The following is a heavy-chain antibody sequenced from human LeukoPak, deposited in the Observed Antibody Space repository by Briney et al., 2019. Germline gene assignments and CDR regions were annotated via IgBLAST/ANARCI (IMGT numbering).Heavy chain of an antibody. D-gene: IGHD6-13*01. CDR2: AFFRSKWYN. Sequence: SQTLSLTCIISGDSVSSNSAAWIWIRQSPSRGLEWLGRAFFRSKWYNDYAVSVKSRITINPDTSKNQFSLQLKSVSPEDTAVYYCARDMAADVSYYYYMDVWGKGTTVTVSS. J-gene: IGHJ6*03. V-gene: IGHV6-1*01. CDR1: GDSVSSNSAA. CDR3: ARDMAADVSYYYYMDV.